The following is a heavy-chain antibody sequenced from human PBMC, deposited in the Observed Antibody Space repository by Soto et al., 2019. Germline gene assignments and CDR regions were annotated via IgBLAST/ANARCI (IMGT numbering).Heavy chain of an antibody. CDR1: GYTFTSYA. V-gene: IGHV1-3*01. D-gene: IGHD3-22*01. J-gene: IGHJ4*02. CDR2: INAGNGNT. CDR3: ARTSCYYFVDH. Sequence: QVQLVQSGAEVKKPGASVKVSCKASGYTFTSYAMHWVRQAPGQRLEWMGWINAGNGNTKYSQKFQGTVTITRDTSASTAYMELSSLRPEDTAVYYCARTSCYYFVDHGGSGTLVTVSS.